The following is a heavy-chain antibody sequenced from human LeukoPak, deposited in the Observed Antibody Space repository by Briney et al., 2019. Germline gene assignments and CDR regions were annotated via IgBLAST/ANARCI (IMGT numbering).Heavy chain of an antibody. Sequence: GRSLSLSCAASGFTFSSYDMHWVRQAPGKGLEWVALIWYDGSNKNYADSVKGRFTISRDNSKNTLFLQMNSLRAEDTAVYYCAREASDAFDIWGQGTMVTVSS. V-gene: IGHV3-33*01. J-gene: IGHJ3*02. CDR2: IWYDGSNK. CDR3: AREASDAFDI. CDR1: GFTFSSYD.